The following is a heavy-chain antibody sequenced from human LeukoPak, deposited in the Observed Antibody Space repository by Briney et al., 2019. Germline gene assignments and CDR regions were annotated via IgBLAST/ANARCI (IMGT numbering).Heavy chain of an antibody. CDR1: GGTFSSYA. V-gene: IGHV1-69*01. CDR3: ARVAGSSGWYLRGSYYYYGMDV. CDR2: IIPILGTA. D-gene: IGHD6-19*01. J-gene: IGHJ6*02. Sequence: SVKVSCKASGGTFSSYAISWVRQAPGQGLEWMGGIIPILGTANYAQKFQGRVTITADESTSTAYMELSSLRSEDTAVYYCARVAGSSGWYLRGSYYYYGMDVWGQGTTVTVSS.